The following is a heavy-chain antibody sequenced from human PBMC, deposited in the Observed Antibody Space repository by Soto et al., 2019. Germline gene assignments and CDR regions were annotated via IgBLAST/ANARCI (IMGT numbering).Heavy chain of an antibody. D-gene: IGHD3-22*01. V-gene: IGHV3-66*01. CDR1: GFTVSSNY. CDR3: AREPHYYYYDSSGYSHY. Sequence: GGSLRLSCAASGFTVSSNYMSWVRQAPGKGLEWVSVIYSGGSTYYADSVKGRFTISRDNSKNTLYLQMNSLRAEDTAVYYCAREPHYYYYDSSGYSHYWGQGTLVTVSS. CDR2: IYSGGST. J-gene: IGHJ4*02.